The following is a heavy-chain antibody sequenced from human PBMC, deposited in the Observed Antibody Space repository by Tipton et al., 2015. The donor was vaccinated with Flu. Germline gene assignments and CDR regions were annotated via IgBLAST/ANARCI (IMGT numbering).Heavy chain of an antibody. V-gene: IGHV4-39*07. Sequence: TLSLTCSVSDGSISSSSYYWGWFRQPPGRGLEWVGSIYYTGYPYHNPSLKSRLAMSIDTSKNQFSLRLSSMTAADTAVYYCAKVKFGWVESWAQGSLLTVSS. D-gene: IGHD3-16*01. CDR3: AKVKFGWVES. CDR1: DGSISSSSYY. J-gene: IGHJ5*01. CDR2: IYYTGYP.